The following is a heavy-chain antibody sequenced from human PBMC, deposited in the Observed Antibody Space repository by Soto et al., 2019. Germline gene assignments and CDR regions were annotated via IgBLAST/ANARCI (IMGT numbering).Heavy chain of an antibody. Sequence: QITLKESGPTLVKPTQTLTLTCTVSGFSLSTNGVGVGWIRQPPGKALEWLALIYWDDSKEYSPSLKSRLTTTNDTSRNQVVLTMTNMDPVDTAKYYCAKKGGGDYILGYWGQGTLVTVSS. CDR2: IYWDDSK. D-gene: IGHD4-17*01. V-gene: IGHV2-5*02. CDR3: AKKGGGDYILGY. J-gene: IGHJ4*02. CDR1: GFSLSTNGVG.